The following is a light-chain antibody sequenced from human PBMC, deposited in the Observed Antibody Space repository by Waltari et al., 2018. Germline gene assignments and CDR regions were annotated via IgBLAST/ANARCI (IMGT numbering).Light chain of an antibody. CDR2: EVS. CDR1: SRDVGGYKS. Sequence: QSALTQPPSASGSPGQSVTIPCTGTSRDVGGYKSVSWYQHHPGKVPKLMIYEVSKRPSGVPDRFSGSKSGNTASLTVSGLQAEDEADYYCSSYAGSIYVFGTGTKVTVL. J-gene: IGLJ1*01. V-gene: IGLV2-8*01. CDR3: SSYAGSIYV.